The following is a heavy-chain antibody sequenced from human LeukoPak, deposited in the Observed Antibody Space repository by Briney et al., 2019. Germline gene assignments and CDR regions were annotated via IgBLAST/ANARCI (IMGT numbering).Heavy chain of an antibody. CDR3: VGTADYYDSSGYHPF. Sequence: ASVKVSCKVSGYTFTDYYMHWVQQPPGKGLEWMGLVDPEDGETIYAEKFQGRVTMTEDTSTDTAYMELSSLISEDTAVYYCVGTADYYDSSGYHPFWGQGTLVTVSS. CDR1: GYTFTDYY. J-gene: IGHJ4*02. CDR2: VDPEDGET. D-gene: IGHD3-22*01. V-gene: IGHV1-69-2*01.